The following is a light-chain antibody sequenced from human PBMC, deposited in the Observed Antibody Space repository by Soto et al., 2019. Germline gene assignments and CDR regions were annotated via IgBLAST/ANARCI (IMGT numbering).Light chain of an antibody. Sequence: QSLLTQPGSVSGSPGQSVTISCTGTSSDVGGYSYVSWYQHHPGKAPKLMIFDVTKRPSGVPDRFSGSKSGNTASLNISGLQAEDEADYYCCSYADTYTFVFGTGTKVTVL. CDR3: CSYADTYTFV. J-gene: IGLJ1*01. CDR2: DVT. V-gene: IGLV2-11*01. CDR1: SSDVGGYSY.